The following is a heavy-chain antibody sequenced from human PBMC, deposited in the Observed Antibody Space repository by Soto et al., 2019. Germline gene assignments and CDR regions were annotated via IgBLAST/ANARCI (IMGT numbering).Heavy chain of an antibody. CDR3: ARPNLFMTYGAISGFDP. CDR1: GYSFTNYW. J-gene: IGHJ5*02. D-gene: IGHD3-16*01. Sequence: GESLKISCKGSGYSFTNYWIAWVRQMPGKGLEWMGIIYPADSDTRYSPSFQGQVAISADSSINTAYLQWRSLKASDTAMYYCARPNLFMTYGAISGFDPWGEGTLVTVSS. V-gene: IGHV5-51*01. CDR2: IYPADSDT.